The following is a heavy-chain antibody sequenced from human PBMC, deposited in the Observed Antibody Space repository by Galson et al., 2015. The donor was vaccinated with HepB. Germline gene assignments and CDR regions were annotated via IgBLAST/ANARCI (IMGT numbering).Heavy chain of an antibody. Sequence: SLRLSCAASGFTFSSYAMHWVRQAPGKGLEWVAVISYDGSNKYYADSVKGRFTISRDNSKNTLYLQMNSLRAEDTAVYYCTRYDSSSGYWGQGTLVTVSS. V-gene: IGHV3-30*04. CDR3: TRYDSSSGY. CDR2: ISYDGSNK. D-gene: IGHD6-13*01. CDR1: GFTFSSYA. J-gene: IGHJ4*02.